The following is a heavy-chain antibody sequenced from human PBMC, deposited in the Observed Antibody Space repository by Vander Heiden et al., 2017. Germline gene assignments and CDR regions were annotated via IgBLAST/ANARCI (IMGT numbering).Heavy chain of an antibody. J-gene: IGHJ6*02. V-gene: IGHV3-33*01. CDR1: GFTFSSFD. Sequence: QVHLVESGGGVVQPGRSLRLSCAASGFTFSSFDLHWVRQAPGKGLEWVAVIGYDGSDKDYAESATGRFTISRDNSKNTVYLQMNSLRAGDTAMYYCARDLIAVALRGMDVWGQGTPVTVSS. CDR2: IGYDGSDK. D-gene: IGHD6-19*01. CDR3: ARDLIAVALRGMDV.